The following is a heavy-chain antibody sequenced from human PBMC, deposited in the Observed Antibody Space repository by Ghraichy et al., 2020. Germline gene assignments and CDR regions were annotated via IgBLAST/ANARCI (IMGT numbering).Heavy chain of an antibody. J-gene: IGHJ6*02. CDR2: INHSGST. CDR1: CGSFSGFY. D-gene: IGHD4-23*01. Sequence: SETLSLTCAVYCGSFSGFYWSWIRQPPGKVLEWIGEINHSGSTNYNPSLKSRVTISVDTSKNQFSLKLSSVTAADTAVYYCARPRGKLFDYGMDVWGQGTTVTVSS. CDR3: ARPRGKLFDYGMDV. V-gene: IGHV4-34*01.